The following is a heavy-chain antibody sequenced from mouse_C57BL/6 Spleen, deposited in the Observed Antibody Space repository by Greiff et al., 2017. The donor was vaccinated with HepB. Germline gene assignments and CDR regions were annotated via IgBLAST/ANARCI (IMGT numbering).Heavy chain of an antibody. J-gene: IGHJ1*03. CDR2: INPNNGGT. V-gene: IGHV1-18*01. Sequence: EVQLQESGPELVKPGASVKIPCKASGYTFTDYNMDWVKQSHGKSLEWIGDINPNNGGTIYNQKFKGKATLTVDKTSSTAYMELRSLTSEDTAVYYCARSEDYTRYFDVWGTGTTVTVSS. CDR1: GYTFTDYN. CDR3: ARSEDYTRYFDV. D-gene: IGHD2-12*01.